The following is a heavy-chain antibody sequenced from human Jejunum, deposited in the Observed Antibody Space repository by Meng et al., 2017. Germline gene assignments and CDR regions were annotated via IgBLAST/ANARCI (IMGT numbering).Heavy chain of an antibody. CDR1: GGAHISNNW. Sequence: QGRGPGLVNASGTLSLTVTVLGGAHISNNWWNWVRQPPGEGLEWIGEIYHSGITNYNPSLKSRVTISVDKSKNQFSLNLSSLTGEETAVYYCATAYESSGYYYLYYFQYWGQGTLVTVSS. J-gene: IGHJ4*02. CDR2: IYHSGIT. V-gene: IGHV4-4*02. D-gene: IGHD3-22*01. CDR3: ATAYESSGYYYLYYFQY.